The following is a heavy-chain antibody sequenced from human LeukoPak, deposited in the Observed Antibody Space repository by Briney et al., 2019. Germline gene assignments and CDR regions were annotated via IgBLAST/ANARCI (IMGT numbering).Heavy chain of an antibody. CDR2: IHHSGST. Sequence: SETLSLTCTVSGYSISSGYYWGWIRQPPGKGLEWIGSIHHSGSTYYNPSLKSRVTTSVDTSKNQFSLKLSSVTAADTAVYYCGRAPSSGYYPVAFDIWGQGTMVTVSS. CDR1: GYSISSGYY. V-gene: IGHV4-38-2*02. CDR3: GRAPSSGYYPVAFDI. D-gene: IGHD3-22*01. J-gene: IGHJ3*02.